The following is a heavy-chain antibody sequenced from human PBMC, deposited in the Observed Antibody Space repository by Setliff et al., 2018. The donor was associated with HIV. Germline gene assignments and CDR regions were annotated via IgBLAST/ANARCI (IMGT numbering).Heavy chain of an antibody. Sequence: LSLTCTVSGGSISSHYWSWIRQPPGKGLEWIGSLYYSGSTDYSPSLKSRVSISVDTSKNQLSLKLNSLTAADTAVYYCARDPGGLYCRSTTCQGGCFDPWGQGTLVTVS. V-gene: IGHV4-59*11. CDR3: ARDPGGLYCRSTTCQGGCFDP. CDR1: GGSISSHY. CDR2: LYYSGST. J-gene: IGHJ5*02. D-gene: IGHD2-2*01.